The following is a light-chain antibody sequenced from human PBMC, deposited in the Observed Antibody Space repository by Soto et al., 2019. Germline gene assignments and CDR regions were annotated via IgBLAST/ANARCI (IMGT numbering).Light chain of an antibody. V-gene: IGKV1-5*01. CDR2: AVS. CDR1: QSISPY. J-gene: IGKJ3*01. CDR3: QQYNGY. Sequence: QMTQSPSTLSASVGDRVTITCRASQSISPYLAWYQQKPGKAPNLLIYAVSSLESGVPSRFSGSGSGTEFTLTISSLQPDDFATYYCQQYNGYFGPGTKVDIK.